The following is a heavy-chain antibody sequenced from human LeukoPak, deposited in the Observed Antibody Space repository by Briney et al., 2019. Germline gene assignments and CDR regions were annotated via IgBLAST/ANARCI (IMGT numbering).Heavy chain of an antibody. Sequence: SETLSLTCAVYGGSFSGYYWSWTRQPPGKGLEWIGEINHSGSTNYNPSLKSRVTISVDTSKNQFSLKLSSVTAADTAVYYCANQLIAAAGTRGWFDPWGQGTLVTVSS. CDR2: INHSGST. CDR1: GGSFSGYY. J-gene: IGHJ5*02. V-gene: IGHV4-34*01. D-gene: IGHD6-13*01. CDR3: ANQLIAAAGTRGWFDP.